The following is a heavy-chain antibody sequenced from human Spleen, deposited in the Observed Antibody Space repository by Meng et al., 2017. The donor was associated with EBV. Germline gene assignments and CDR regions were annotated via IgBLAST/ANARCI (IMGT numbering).Heavy chain of an antibody. CDR3: AREHEVGVASWVDY. V-gene: IGHV4-61*01. Sequence: QVQVRGAGPGLVKPSETLSLIFTVSGGSGSSGSYYWTWIRQPPGKGLEWIGYIYNSGSTNYNPSLKSRVTISVDTSKNQFSLTLSSVTAADTAVYYCAREHEVGVASWVDYWGQGALVTVSS. J-gene: IGHJ4*02. CDR1: GGSGSSGSYY. D-gene: IGHD1-26*01. CDR2: IYNSGST.